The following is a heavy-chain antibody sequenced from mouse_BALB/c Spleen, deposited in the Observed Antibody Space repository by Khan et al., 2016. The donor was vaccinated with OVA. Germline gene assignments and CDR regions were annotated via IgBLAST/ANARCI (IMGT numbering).Heavy chain of an antibody. CDR2: ISYSGCT. V-gene: IGHV3-2*02. Sequence: EVQLKQLGPGLVKPSQSLSLTCTVTGYSITSGCVSNWIRQFPGNKLEWMGYISYSGCTYYKPSLKSRISISRDTSKNQFFLQLNSLTTEDTATYYCARTARIKYWGQGTTLTVSS. CDR1: GYSITSGCV. J-gene: IGHJ2*01. CDR3: ARTARIKY. D-gene: IGHD1-2*01.